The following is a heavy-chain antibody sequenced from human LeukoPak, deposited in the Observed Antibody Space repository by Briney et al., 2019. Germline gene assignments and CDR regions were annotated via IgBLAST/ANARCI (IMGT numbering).Heavy chain of an antibody. CDR3: TTPGSWYVGLDAFDI. J-gene: IGHJ3*02. CDR2: IKSKTDGGTT. CDR1: GFTFSNAW. D-gene: IGHD6-13*01. V-gene: IGHV3-15*01. Sequence: GGSLRLSCAASGFTFSNAWMSWVRQAPGKGLEWVGRIKSKTDGGTTDYAAPVKGRFTISRDDSKNTLYLQMNSLKTEDTAVYYCTTPGSWYVGLDAFDIWGQGTMVTVSS.